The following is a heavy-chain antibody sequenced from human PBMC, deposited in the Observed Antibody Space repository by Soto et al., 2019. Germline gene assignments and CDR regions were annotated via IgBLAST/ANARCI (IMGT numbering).Heavy chain of an antibody. V-gene: IGHV5-51*01. D-gene: IGHD3-10*01. Sequence: GASLKISCKASGFSFSTHWIAWVRQMPGKGLEWMGIIYPGDSDTRYSPSFQGQVSISVDESIDTAYLQWRSLTASDTAMYFCAGSLYQLLSCYADYYYNAFDVWGQATTVTVFS. CDR1: GFSFSTHW. J-gene: IGHJ6*02. CDR3: AGSLYQLLSCYADYYYNAFDV. CDR2: IYPGDSDT.